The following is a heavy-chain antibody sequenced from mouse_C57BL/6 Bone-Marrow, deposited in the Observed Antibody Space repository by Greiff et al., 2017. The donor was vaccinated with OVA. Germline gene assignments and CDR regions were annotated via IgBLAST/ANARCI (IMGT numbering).Heavy chain of an antibody. CDR1: GYTFTSYD. Sequence: VQLQQSGPELVKPGASVKLSCKASGYTFTSYDINWVKQRPGQGLEWIGWIYPRDGSTKYNEQFKGKATLTVDPSSSTAYMELHSLTSEDSAVYFCARRCSNYHYYAMDYWGQGTSVTVSS. CDR2: IYPRDGST. J-gene: IGHJ4*01. CDR3: ARRCSNYHYYAMDY. D-gene: IGHD2-5*01. V-gene: IGHV1-85*01.